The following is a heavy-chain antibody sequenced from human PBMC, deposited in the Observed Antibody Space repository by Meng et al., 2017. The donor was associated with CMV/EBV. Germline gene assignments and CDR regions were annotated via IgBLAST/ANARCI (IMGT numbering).Heavy chain of an antibody. D-gene: IGHD3-10*01. CDR3: ASSAGGHYYYYGMDV. V-gene: IGHV1-69*05. CDR2: IIPIFGTA. CDR1: GGTFSSYA. J-gene: IGHJ6*02. Sequence: SVKVSCKASGGTFSSYAISWVRQAPGQGLEWMGGIIPIFGTANYAQKFQGRVTMTTDTSTSTAYMELRSLRSDDTAVYYCASSAGGHYYYYGMDVWGQGTTVTVSS.